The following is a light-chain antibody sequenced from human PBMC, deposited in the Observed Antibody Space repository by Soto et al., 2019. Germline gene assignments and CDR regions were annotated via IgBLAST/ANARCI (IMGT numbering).Light chain of an antibody. CDR1: SSDVGGYNY. CDR2: EVS. Sequence: QSVLTQPASVSGSPGQSITIYCTGTSSDVGGYNYVSWYQQHPGKAPKLMIYEVSNRPSGVSNRFSGSKSGNTASLTISGLQAEDEADYYCSSYTSSSTRLYVFGTGTKVTVL. CDR3: SSYTSSSTRLYV. J-gene: IGLJ1*01. V-gene: IGLV2-14*01.